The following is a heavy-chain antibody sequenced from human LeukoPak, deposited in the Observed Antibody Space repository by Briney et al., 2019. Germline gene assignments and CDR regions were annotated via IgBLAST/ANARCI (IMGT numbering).Heavy chain of an antibody. V-gene: IGHV4-59*01. CDR2: FYYTESP. Sequence: SETLSLPCTVSGGSLSSSYWSWIRPLPGKTLVCLGYFYYTESPIHNPSLKSRVFISIDTSKNQFSLNLSSVTAADSAVYYCARVVDTAMVALWFDSWGEGTLVTVSS. CDR3: ARVVDTAMVALWFDS. D-gene: IGHD5-18*01. CDR1: GGSLSSSY. J-gene: IGHJ5*01.